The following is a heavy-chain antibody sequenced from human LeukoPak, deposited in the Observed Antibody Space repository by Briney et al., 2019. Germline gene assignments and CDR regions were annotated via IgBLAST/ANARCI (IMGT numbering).Heavy chain of an antibody. J-gene: IGHJ4*02. Sequence: SQTLSLTCAISGVSVSSNSAAWDWIRQSPSRGLEWLGRTYYRSKWYYGYAVSVKSRITINPDTSKNQFYLQLNSVTPEDTAIYYCTRTIAGYIDYWGQGTLVTVSS. CDR1: GVSVSSNSAA. D-gene: IGHD2-2*02. CDR3: TRTIAGYIDY. CDR2: TYYRSKWYY. V-gene: IGHV6-1*01.